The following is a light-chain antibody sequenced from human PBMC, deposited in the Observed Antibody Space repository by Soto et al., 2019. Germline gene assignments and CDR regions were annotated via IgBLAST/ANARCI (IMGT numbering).Light chain of an antibody. CDR2: EVS. CDR1: SSDVGSYDF. Sequence: QSALTQPASVSGSPGQSITMSCTGTSSDVGSYDFVSWYQQHPGKAPKLLIYEVSNRPSGVSARFSGSKSDNTASLTISGLQAADEADYFCSSYSSSTVRYVFGSGTNVTVL. J-gene: IGLJ1*01. CDR3: SSYSSSTVRYV. V-gene: IGLV2-14*01.